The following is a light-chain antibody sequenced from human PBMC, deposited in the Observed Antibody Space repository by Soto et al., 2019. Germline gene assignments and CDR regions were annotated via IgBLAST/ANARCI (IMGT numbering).Light chain of an antibody. Sequence: IELTQSPGTLSLSPGERATLSCRASQSVSSSYLAWYQQKPGQDPRLLIYGASSRATGIPDRFSGSVSGKDFTLTISRLEPEDFAVYYCQQYGSSPTWTFGQGTKVDIK. CDR1: QSVSSSY. V-gene: IGKV3-20*01. CDR2: GAS. CDR3: QQYGSSPTWT. J-gene: IGKJ1*01.